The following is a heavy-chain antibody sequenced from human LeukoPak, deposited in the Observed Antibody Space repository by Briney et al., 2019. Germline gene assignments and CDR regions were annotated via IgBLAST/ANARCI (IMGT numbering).Heavy chain of an antibody. Sequence: ASVKVSCKASGYTFTGYYMHWVRQAPGQGLEWMGWINPNRGGTNYAQKFQGRVTMTRDTSISTAYMELSRLRSDDTAVYYCARVRAQWELPPDYWGQGTLVTVSS. V-gene: IGHV1-2*02. D-gene: IGHD1-26*01. CDR1: GYTFTGYY. J-gene: IGHJ4*02. CDR3: ARVRAQWELPPDY. CDR2: INPNRGGT.